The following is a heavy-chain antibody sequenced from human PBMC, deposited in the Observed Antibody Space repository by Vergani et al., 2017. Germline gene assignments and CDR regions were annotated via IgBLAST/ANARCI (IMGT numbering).Heavy chain of an antibody. CDR1: GFTFSSYW. CDR3: ARDGHAYGSGSYYS. D-gene: IGHD3-10*01. CDR2: IKQDGSEK. V-gene: IGHV3-7*01. J-gene: IGHJ4*02. Sequence: EVQLLESGGDLVQPGGSLRLSCAASGFTFSSYWMSWVRQAPGKGLEWVANIKQDGSEKYYVDSVKGRFTISRDNAKNSLYLQMNSLRAEDTAVYYCARDGHAYGSGSYYSWGQGTLVTVSS.